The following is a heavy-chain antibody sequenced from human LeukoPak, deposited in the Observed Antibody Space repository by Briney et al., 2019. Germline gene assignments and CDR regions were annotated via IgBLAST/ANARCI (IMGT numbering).Heavy chain of an antibody. V-gene: IGHV4-39*07. Sequence: SETLSLTCTVSGGSISSSSYYWGWIRQPPGKGLEWIGSIYYSGSTYYNPSLKSRVTISVDTSKNQFSLKLSSVTAADTAVYYCARASGGIQLWDYWGQGTLVTVSS. CDR3: ARASGGIQLWDY. D-gene: IGHD5-18*01. CDR2: IYYSGST. CDR1: GGSISSSSYY. J-gene: IGHJ4*02.